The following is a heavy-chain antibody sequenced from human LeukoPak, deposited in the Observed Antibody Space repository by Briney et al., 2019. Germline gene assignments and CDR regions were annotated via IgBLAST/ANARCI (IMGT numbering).Heavy chain of an antibody. Sequence: GRSLRLSCAASGFTFSSYAMHWVRQAPGKGLEWVAVISYDGSNKYYADSVKGRFTISRDNSKNTLYLQMNSLRAEDTAVYYCARDACTNGVCYFDYWGQGTLVTVSS. V-gene: IGHV3-30-3*01. CDR2: ISYDGSNK. D-gene: IGHD2-8*01. CDR1: GFTFSSYA. J-gene: IGHJ4*02. CDR3: ARDACTNGVCYFDY.